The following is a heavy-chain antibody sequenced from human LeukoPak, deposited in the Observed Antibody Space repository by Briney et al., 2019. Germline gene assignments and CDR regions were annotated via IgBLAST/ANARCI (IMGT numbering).Heavy chain of an antibody. J-gene: IGHJ3*02. CDR1: GGSISRSSTHY. D-gene: IGHD1-26*01. V-gene: IGHV4-39*01. CDR3: AKKGDSGNYDI. CDR2: INYSGST. Sequence: PSETLSLTCTVSGGSISRSSTHYWGWIRQPPGKGLEWIGSINYSGSTYYNPSLKSRVTISVDTSKNQFSLNLSSVTAADTAVYYRAKKGDSGNYDIWGQGAMVTVSS.